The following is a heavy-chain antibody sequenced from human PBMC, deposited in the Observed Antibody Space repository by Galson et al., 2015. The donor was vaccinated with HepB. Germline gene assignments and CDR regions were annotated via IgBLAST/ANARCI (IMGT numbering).Heavy chain of an antibody. CDR2: ISAYNGNT. CDR3: ARDPYYDYIWGSYRYTNRAFDI. CDR1: GYTFTSYG. D-gene: IGHD3-16*02. J-gene: IGHJ3*02. Sequence: SVKVSCKASGYTFTSYGISWVRQAPGQGLEWMGWISAYNGNTNYAQKLQGRVTMTTDTSTSTAYMELRSLRSDDTAVYYCARDPYYDYIWGSYRYTNRAFDICGQWTMVTVSS. V-gene: IGHV1-18*01.